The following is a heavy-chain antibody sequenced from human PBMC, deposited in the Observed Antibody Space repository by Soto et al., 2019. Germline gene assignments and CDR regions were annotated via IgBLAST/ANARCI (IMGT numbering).Heavy chain of an antibody. CDR2: ISAYNGNT. J-gene: IGHJ5*02. V-gene: IGHV1-18*01. D-gene: IGHD1-1*01. CDR1: GYTFTSYG. Sequence: ASVKVSCKASGYTFTSYGISWVRQAPGQGLEWTGWISAYNGNTNYAQKLQGRVTMTTDTSTSTTYVELSSLISEDTALYFCAADLAPTDPLKWVSPWGQGTQVTVSS. CDR3: AADLAPTDPLKWVSP.